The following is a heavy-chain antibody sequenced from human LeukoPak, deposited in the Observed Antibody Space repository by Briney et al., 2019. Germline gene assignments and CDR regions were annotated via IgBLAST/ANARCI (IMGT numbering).Heavy chain of an antibody. V-gene: IGHV3-21*01. D-gene: IGHD3-3*01. CDR2: ITGDCNYI. CDR1: GFTFNDYT. CDR3: ARERNFYYFDY. J-gene: IGHJ4*02. Sequence: GGSLRLSCAASGFTFNDYTMTWVRQAPGKGLEWVSSITGDCNYIFYADSVKGRFTISRDNAQHSLFLELNSLRSEDTAVYYCARERNFYYFDYWGQGALVTVST.